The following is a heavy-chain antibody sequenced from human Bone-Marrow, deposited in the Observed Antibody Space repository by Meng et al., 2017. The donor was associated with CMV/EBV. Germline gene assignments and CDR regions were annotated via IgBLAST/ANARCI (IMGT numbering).Heavy chain of an antibody. D-gene: IGHD3-10*01. CDR1: GGSISSYY. CDR2: IYTSGST. J-gene: IGHJ5*02. CDR3: ARVNYGSGSSFDP. Sequence: QVQLQESGPGLVKPSXXXXXTCPVSGGSISSYYWSWIRHPAGKGLEWIGRIYTSGSTNYNPSLKSRVTMSVDTSKNQFSLKLSSVTAADTAVYYCARVNYGSGSSFDPWGQGTLVTVSS. V-gene: IGHV4-4*07.